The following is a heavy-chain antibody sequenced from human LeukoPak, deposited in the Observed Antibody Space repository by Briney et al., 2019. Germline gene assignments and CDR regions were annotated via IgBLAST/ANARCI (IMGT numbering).Heavy chain of an antibody. CDR2: IYYSGST. CDR1: GGSIRSYY. D-gene: IGHD2-15*01. J-gene: IGHJ3*01. V-gene: IGHV4-59*12. Sequence: SETLSLTCTVSGGSIRSYYWSWIRQPPGKGLEWIGYIYYSGSTYYNPSLKSRVTISVDTSKNQFSLKLSSVTAADTAVYYCAREGKTPRGAFDFWGQGTVVTVSS. CDR3: AREGKTPRGAFDF.